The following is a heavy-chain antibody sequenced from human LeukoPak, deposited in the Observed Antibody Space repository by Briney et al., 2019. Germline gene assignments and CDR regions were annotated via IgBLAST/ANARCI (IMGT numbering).Heavy chain of an antibody. CDR3: ARALRIMITFGGVQLDY. D-gene: IGHD3-16*01. Sequence: GASVKVSCKASGYTFTSYGISWVRQAPGQGLEWMGWISAYNGNTHYAQKLQGRVTITTDTSTSTAYMELRSLRSDDTAVYYCARALRIMITFGGVQLDYWGQGTLVTVSS. CDR1: GYTFTSYG. CDR2: ISAYNGNT. J-gene: IGHJ4*02. V-gene: IGHV1-18*04.